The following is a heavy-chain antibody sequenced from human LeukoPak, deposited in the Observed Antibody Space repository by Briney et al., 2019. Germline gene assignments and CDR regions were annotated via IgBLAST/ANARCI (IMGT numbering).Heavy chain of an antibody. D-gene: IGHD3-10*01. V-gene: IGHV3-21*01. CDR3: ARDLAPYYYGSGSFTNWFDP. J-gene: IGHJ5*02. CDR2: ISSSSSYI. Sequence: TGGSLRLSCAASGFTFSSYSMNWVRQAPGKGLEWVSSISSSSSYIYYADSVKGRFTISRDNAKNSLYLQMNSLRAEDTAVYYCARDLAPYYYGSGSFTNWFDPWGQGTLVTVSS. CDR1: GFTFSSYS.